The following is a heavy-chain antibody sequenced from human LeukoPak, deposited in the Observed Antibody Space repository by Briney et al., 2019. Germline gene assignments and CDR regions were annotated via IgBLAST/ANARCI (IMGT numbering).Heavy chain of an antibody. V-gene: IGHV3-23*01. D-gene: IGHD3-10*01. J-gene: IGHJ6*02. CDR1: GFTFSSYA. CDR3: AKDKYYGSGSYNYYYGMDV. Sequence: GGSLRLSCAASGFTFSSYAMSWVRHAPGQGLEGVSAISGYCGSTYYAASVKGRFTISRDNSKNTLYLQMNSLRAEATAVYYCAKDKYYGSGSYNYYYGMDVWGQGTTVTVSS. CDR2: ISGYCGST.